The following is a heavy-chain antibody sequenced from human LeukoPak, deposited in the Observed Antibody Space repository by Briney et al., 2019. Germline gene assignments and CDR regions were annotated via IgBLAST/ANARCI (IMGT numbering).Heavy chain of an antibody. V-gene: IGHV3-21*01. CDR2: ISGSGGST. Sequence: GGSLRLSCAASGFAFSSYGMHWVRQAPGKGLEWVSAISGSGGSTYYADSLKGRFTISRDNAKNSVYLQMNSLRAEDTAVYYCAREHLGVAAADYWGQGTLVTVSS. CDR1: GFAFSSYG. D-gene: IGHD6-19*01. J-gene: IGHJ4*02. CDR3: AREHLGVAAADY.